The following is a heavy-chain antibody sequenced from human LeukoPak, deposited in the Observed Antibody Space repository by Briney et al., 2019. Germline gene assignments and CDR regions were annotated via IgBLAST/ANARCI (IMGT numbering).Heavy chain of an antibody. CDR1: GYTFTSYD. J-gene: IGHJ5*02. V-gene: IGHV1-8*01. CDR2: MNPNSGNT. D-gene: IGHD3-9*01. Sequence: GASVKVSCKASGYTFTSYDINWVRQAAGQGLEWMGWMNPNSGNTGYAQKFQGRVTMTRNTSISTAYMELSSLRSEDTAVYYCARGGDILTGYQIYNWFDPWGQGTLVTVSS. CDR3: ARGGDILTGYQIYNWFDP.